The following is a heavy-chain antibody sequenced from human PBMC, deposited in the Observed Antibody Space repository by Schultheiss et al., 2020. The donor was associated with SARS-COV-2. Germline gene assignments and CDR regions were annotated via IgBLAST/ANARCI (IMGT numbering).Heavy chain of an antibody. CDR1: GGSISSGYYY. CDR2: IYYSGST. D-gene: IGHD6-19*01. V-gene: IGHV4-31*03. CDR3: ARDKSVAVAVDFYYGMDV. Sequence: SETLSLTCSVSGGSISSGYYYWSWIRQHPGKGLEWIGYIYYSGSTYYNPSLKSRVTISVDTSKNQFSLKLSSVTAADTAVYYCARDKSVAVAVDFYYGMDVWGQGTTVTVSS. J-gene: IGHJ6*02.